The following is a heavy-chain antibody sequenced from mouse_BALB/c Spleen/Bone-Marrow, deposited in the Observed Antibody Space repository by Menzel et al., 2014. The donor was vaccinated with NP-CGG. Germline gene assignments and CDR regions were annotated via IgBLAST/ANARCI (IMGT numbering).Heavy chain of an antibody. V-gene: IGHV4-1*02. CDR1: RFDFSRYW. CDR2: INPDSSTI. CDR3: ARVTFPYFDY. Sequence: EVQLVESGGGLVQPGGSLKLSCAASRFDFSRYWMSWVRQAPGKGLEWIGEINPDSSTINYPPSLKDKFIISRDNAKNTLYLQVSKVRSEDTALYYCARVTFPYFDYWGQGTTLTVSS. D-gene: IGHD2-13*01. J-gene: IGHJ2*01.